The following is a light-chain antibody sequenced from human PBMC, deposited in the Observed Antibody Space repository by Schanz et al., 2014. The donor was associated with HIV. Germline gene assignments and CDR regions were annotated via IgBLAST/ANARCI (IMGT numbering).Light chain of an antibody. CDR3: QQFHAYPFT. V-gene: IGKV1-5*03. J-gene: IGKJ2*01. CDR1: QTIGRL. Sequence: IQMTQSPSTVSASVGDRVTITCRASQTIGRLLAWYQQRPGRAPNLLIYQASALETGVPSRFSGSGSGTEFTLTISGLQPDDFATYYCQQFHAYPFTFGQGTKLEIK. CDR2: QAS.